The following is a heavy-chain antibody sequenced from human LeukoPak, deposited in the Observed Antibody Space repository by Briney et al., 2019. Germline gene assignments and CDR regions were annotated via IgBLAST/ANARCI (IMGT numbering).Heavy chain of an antibody. D-gene: IGHD3-22*01. J-gene: IGHJ5*02. CDR3: ARDLTLYYYDSSGYSWFDP. CDR2: ISAYNGNT. Sequence: ASVKVSCKTSGYTFTSYGITWVRQAPGQGLEWVGWISAYNGNTNYAQKLQGRVTMTTDTSTGTAYMELRSLRSDDTAVYYCARDLTLYYYDSSGYSWFDPWGQGTLVTVSS. V-gene: IGHV1-18*01. CDR1: GYTFTSYG.